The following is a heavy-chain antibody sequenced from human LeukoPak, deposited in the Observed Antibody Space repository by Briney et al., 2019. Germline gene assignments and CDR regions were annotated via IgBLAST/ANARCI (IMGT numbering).Heavy chain of an antibody. J-gene: IGHJ4*02. V-gene: IGHV3-7*01. CDR2: IKQDGSEK. CDR1: GFTFSSYW. CDR3: ATDPASYCTSSTCDFDY. Sequence: GGSLRLSYAASGFTFSSYWMSWVRQAPGKGLEWVANIKQDGSEKYYVGSVKGRFTISRDNAKNSLYLQMNNLGAEDTAVYYCATDPASYCTSSTCDFDYWGQGTLVTVSS. D-gene: IGHD2-8*01.